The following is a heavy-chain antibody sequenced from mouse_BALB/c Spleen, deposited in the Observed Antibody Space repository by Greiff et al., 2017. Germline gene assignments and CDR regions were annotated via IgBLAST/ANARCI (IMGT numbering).Heavy chain of an antibody. CDR1: GFAFSSYD. CDR3: ARGVGDY. V-gene: IGHV5-12-1*01. CDR2: ISSGGGST. D-gene: IGHD1-1*02. Sequence: EVQGVESGGGLVKPGGSRKLSCAASGFAFSSYDMSWVRQTPEKRLEWVAYISSGGGSTYYPDTVKGRFTISRDNAKNTLYLQMSSLKSEDTAMYYCARGVGDYWGQGTSVTVSS. J-gene: IGHJ4*01.